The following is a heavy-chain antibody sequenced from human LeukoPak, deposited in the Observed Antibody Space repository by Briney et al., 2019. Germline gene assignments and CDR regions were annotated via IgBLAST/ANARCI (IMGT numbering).Heavy chain of an antibody. CDR2: ISPGADIT. J-gene: IGHJ5*02. V-gene: IGHV3-23*01. D-gene: IGHD5-24*01. Sequence: GGSLRLSCAASGFTVSSNYMSWVRQGPGKGLEWVSGISPGADITYYAESVKGRFTISRDNSKNTLYLQINTLRAEDTAIYYCAKDCGWLHFCSWGQGTLVTVSS. CDR3: AKDCGWLHFCS. CDR1: GFTVSSNY.